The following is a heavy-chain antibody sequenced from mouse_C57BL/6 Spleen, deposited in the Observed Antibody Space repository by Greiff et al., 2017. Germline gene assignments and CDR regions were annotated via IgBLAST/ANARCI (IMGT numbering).Heavy chain of an antibody. CDR3: AIYDYYAMDY. CDR1: GYSFTDSN. CDR2: INPNYGTT. J-gene: IGHJ4*01. V-gene: IGHV1-39*01. Sequence: VQLQQSGPELVKPGASVKISCKASGYSFTDSNMNWVKQSNGTSLEWIGVINPNYGTTSYNQKFKGKATLTVDQSSSTAYMQLNSLTSEDSAVDYDAIYDYYAMDYWGQGTSGTVSS. D-gene: IGHD1-1*01.